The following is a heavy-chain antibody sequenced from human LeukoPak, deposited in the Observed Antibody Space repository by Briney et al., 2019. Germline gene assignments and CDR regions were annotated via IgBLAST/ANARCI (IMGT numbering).Heavy chain of an antibody. J-gene: IGHJ4*02. CDR2: IYSGGST. D-gene: IGHD2-21*02. V-gene: IGHV3-66*01. CDR1: GFTVSSNY. Sequence: GGSLRLSCAASGFTVSSNYMSWARQAPGKGLEWVSVIYSGGSTYYADSVKGRFTISRDNSKNTLYLQMNSLRAEDTAVYYCARGPAHYCGGDCWYFDYWGQGTLVTVSS. CDR3: ARGPAHYCGGDCWYFDY.